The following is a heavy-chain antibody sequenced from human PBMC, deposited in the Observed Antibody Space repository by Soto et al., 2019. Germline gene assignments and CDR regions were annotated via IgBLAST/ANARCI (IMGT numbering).Heavy chain of an antibody. D-gene: IGHD3-10*01. CDR2: ISAYNGNT. V-gene: IGHV1-18*01. J-gene: IGHJ5*02. CDR3: AKLKDPLLWFGELLFDP. Sequence: ASVKVSCKASGYTFTSYGISWVRQAPGQGLEWMGWISAYNGNTNYAQKLQGRVTMTTDTSTSTAYMELRSLRSDDTAVYYCAKLKDPLLWFGELLFDPWGQGTLVTVSS. CDR1: GYTFTSYG.